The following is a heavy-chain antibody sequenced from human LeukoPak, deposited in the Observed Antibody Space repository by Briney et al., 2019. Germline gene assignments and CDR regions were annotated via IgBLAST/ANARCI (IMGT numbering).Heavy chain of an antibody. J-gene: IGHJ4*02. D-gene: IGHD3-22*01. Sequence: GGSLRLSCAVSGFTFRSYEMKWVPQAPGKGREWVSYISSSDSTTYYADSVKGRFTISRDNAMNSLYLQMNSLRVEGTAVYYCARVLYDSSGYYLNYFDYWGQGTLVTVSS. V-gene: IGHV3-48*03. CDR1: GFTFRSYE. CDR2: ISSSDSTT. CDR3: ARVLYDSSGYYLNYFDY.